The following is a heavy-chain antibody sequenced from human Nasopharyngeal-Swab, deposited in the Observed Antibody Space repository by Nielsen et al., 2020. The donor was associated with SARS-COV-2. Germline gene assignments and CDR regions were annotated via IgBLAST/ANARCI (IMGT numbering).Heavy chain of an antibody. CDR2: TEIGGTT. CDR1: PLTVSSTY. J-gene: IGHJ1*01. CDR3: ARDLGGGYCTTTNCPGS. D-gene: IGHD2-2*01. Sequence: GESLKISCAVPPLTVSSTYMSWLRQAPGKGLEWVSVTEIGGTTHYADSVKGRFSISRDSSTNTLYLQMNNVRAEDTAVYYCARDLGGGYCTTTNCPGSWGQGTLVTVSS. V-gene: IGHV3-53*05.